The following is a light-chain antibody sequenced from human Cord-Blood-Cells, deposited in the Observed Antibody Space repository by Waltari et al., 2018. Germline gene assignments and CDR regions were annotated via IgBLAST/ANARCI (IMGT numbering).Light chain of an antibody. CDR1: SSAVGGYNY. CDR3: SSYTSSSNYV. Sequence: QSALTQPASVSGSPGQSITISCTGTSSAVGGYNYVPWYQQHPGKAPKLMIYDVSNRPAGVSNRFSGSKSGNTASLTISGLQAEDEADYYCSSYTSSSNYVFGTGTKVTVL. V-gene: IGLV2-14*01. J-gene: IGLJ1*01. CDR2: DVS.